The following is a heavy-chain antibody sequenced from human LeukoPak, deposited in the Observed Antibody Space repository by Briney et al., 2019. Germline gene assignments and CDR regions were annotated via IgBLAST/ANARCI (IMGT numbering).Heavy chain of an antibody. V-gene: IGHV3-66*01. D-gene: IGHD5-18*01. CDR1: AFTVSSKY. CDR3: ARDGTAMVF. CDR2: IYSGGST. J-gene: IGHJ4*02. Sequence: GGSLRLSCAASAFTVSSKYMSWVRQAPGKGLEWVSVIYSGGSTYYADSVKGRFTISRDNSKNTLYLHMNSLRAEDTAVYYCARDGTAMVFWGQGTLVTVSS.